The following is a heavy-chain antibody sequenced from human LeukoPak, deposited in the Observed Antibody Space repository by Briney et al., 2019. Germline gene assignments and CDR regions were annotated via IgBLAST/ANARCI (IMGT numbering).Heavy chain of an antibody. V-gene: IGHV1-18*01. J-gene: IGHJ5*02. CDR1: GYTFTSYG. CDR2: ISGYNGNT. CDR3: ATETPGRGKWFDP. Sequence: ASVKVSCKASGYTFTSYGINWVRQAPGQGLEWMGWISGYNGNTNYAQKFQGRVTMTTDTSTSTVYMELRSLRSDDTAVYYCATETPGRGKWFDPWGQGTLVTVSS. D-gene: IGHD2-15*01.